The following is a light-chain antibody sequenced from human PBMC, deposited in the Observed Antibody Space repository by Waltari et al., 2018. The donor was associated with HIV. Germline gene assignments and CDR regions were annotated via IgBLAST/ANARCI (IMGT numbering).Light chain of an antibody. CDR2: EVN. CDR1: SSNIGRYNL. V-gene: IGLV2-23*02. J-gene: IGLJ3*02. Sequence: QSALTQPASVSGSPGQSITLSCTGPSSNIGRYNLVSWYKQHPGRAPKLMVYEVNKRPSVISNRFSGSKSGNTASLTISGLQAEDEADYYCCSFARSSTWVFGGGTKLSVL. CDR3: CSFARSSTWV.